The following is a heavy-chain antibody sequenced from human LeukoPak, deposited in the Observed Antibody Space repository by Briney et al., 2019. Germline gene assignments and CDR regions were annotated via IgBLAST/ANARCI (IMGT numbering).Heavy chain of an antibody. CDR2: IYASGYT. V-gene: IGHV3-53*01. D-gene: IGHD3-3*01. J-gene: IGHJ3*02. Sequence: GGSLRLSCAASGFSVSSNYMSWVRQAPGKGLEWVSVIYASGYTFYADSVKGRFTISRDSSMNTLYLQMDSLRVEYTSLYYFNRGPEWSRPVGDACDIWGQGTMVTVSS. CDR1: GFSVSSNY. CDR3: NRGPEWSRPVGDACDI.